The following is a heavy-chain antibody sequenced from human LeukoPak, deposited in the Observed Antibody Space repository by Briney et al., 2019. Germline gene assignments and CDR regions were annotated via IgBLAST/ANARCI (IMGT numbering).Heavy chain of an antibody. CDR1: GVSFSGYY. D-gene: IGHD3-10*01. J-gene: IGHJ6*04. V-gene: IGHV4-34*01. Sequence: SETLSLTCAVYGVSFSGYYWSWLRQPPGKGLEGIGEINHSGSTNYNPSLKSRVTISVDTSKNQFSLKLSSVTAADTAVYYCARGQGRGYYYGMDVWGKGTTVTVSS. CDR3: ARGQGRGYYYGMDV. CDR2: INHSGST.